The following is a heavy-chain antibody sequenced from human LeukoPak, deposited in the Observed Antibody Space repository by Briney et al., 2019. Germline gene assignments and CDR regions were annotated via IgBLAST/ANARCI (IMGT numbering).Heavy chain of an antibody. J-gene: IGHJ4*02. CDR2: INSDGSTT. Sequence: GGSLRLSCAVSGFTFTDNWMHWVRHVPGKGLVWVSRINSDGSTTGYADSVKGRFTISRDNTKNTLYLQMNSLRAEDTAVYYCANSYGSGSPRNPFDYWGQGTLVTVSS. D-gene: IGHD3-10*01. V-gene: IGHV3-74*01. CDR3: ANSYGSGSPRNPFDY. CDR1: GFTFTDNW.